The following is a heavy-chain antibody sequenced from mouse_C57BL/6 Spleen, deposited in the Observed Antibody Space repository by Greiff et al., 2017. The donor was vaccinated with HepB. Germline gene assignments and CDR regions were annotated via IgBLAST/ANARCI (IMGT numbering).Heavy chain of an antibody. CDR1: GYSITSGYY. CDR3: AREGDYDWFAY. J-gene: IGHJ3*01. D-gene: IGHD2-4*01. CDR2: ISYDGSN. Sequence: EVKLQESGPGLVKPSQSLSLTCSVTGYSITSGYYWNWIRQFPGNKLEWMGYISYDGSNNYNPSLKNRISITRDTSKNQFFLKLNSVTTEDTATYYCAREGDYDWFAYWGQRTLVTVSA. V-gene: IGHV3-6*01.